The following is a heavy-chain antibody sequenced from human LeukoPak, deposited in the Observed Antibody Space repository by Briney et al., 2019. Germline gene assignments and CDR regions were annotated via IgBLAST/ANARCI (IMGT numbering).Heavy chain of an antibody. CDR1: GFTFSSYW. V-gene: IGHV3-74*01. J-gene: IGHJ4*02. CDR3: ARNFVGSITSDFDS. D-gene: IGHD3-3*01. Sequence: GGSLRLSWAASGFTFSSYWRHWARQVPGKGLVWVSRIRGDGTITNYEDSVKGRFTISRDNARNTLYLQLNSLRAEDTAIYYCARNFVGSITSDFDSWGQGTQVTVSS. CDR2: IRGDGTIT.